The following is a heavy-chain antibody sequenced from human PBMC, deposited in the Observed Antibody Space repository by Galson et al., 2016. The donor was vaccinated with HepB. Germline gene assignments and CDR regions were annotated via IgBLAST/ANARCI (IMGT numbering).Heavy chain of an antibody. J-gene: IGHJ4*02. Sequence: SLRLSCAASGFTVDTFTLHWVRPSPGKGLGWVAVTSYDGTNNDYADSVKGRFTISRDNSKNTLYLQMDSLRIEETAIYSCAIARDRYGSGGPLDYWGQGNLVTVSS. D-gene: IGHD3-10*01. CDR3: AIARDRYGSGGPLDY. CDR1: GFTVDTFT. CDR2: TSYDGTNN. V-gene: IGHV3-30-3*01.